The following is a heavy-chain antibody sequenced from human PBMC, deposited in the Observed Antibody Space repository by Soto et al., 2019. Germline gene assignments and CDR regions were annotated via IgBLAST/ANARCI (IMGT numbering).Heavy chain of an antibody. CDR3: ARAGRSNYYYYYMDV. Sequence: PGGSLRLSCAASGFTVSSNYMSWVRQAPGKGLEWVSVIYSGGSTYYADSVKGRFTISRDNSKNTLYLQMNSLRAEDTAVYYCARAGRSNYYYYYMDVWGKGTTVTVSS. CDR2: IYSGGST. J-gene: IGHJ6*03. V-gene: IGHV3-66*01. CDR1: GFTVSSNY. D-gene: IGHD3-10*01.